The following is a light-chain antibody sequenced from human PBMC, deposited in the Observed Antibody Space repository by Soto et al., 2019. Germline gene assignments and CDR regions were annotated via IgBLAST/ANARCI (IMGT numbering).Light chain of an antibody. CDR3: LLYYGGAQLV. V-gene: IGLV7-43*01. CDR2: TTN. CDR1: TGAVTSGNY. J-gene: IGLJ3*02. Sequence: QAVVTPEPSLTVSPGGTVTLTCASSTGAVTSGNYPSWFQQRPGQAPRTLIYTTNSKHSWTPARFSGSLLGDKAALTLSGVQPEDEADYYCLLYYGGAQLVFGGGTKVTVL.